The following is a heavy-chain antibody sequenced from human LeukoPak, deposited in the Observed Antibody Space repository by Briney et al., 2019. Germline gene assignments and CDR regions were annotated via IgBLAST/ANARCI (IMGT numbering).Heavy chain of an antibody. J-gene: IGHJ4*02. CDR3: ARRYDFWDY. CDR2: SNSDGSST. CDR1: GFTFKTYW. Sequence: PGGSLRLSCAASGFTFKTYWMHWVRQAPGKGLVWVSHSNSDGSSTSYADSVRGRFTVSRDNAKNTLYLQMNSLRAEDTAVYYCARRYDFWDYWGQGTLVTVSS. V-gene: IGHV3-74*01. D-gene: IGHD3-3*01.